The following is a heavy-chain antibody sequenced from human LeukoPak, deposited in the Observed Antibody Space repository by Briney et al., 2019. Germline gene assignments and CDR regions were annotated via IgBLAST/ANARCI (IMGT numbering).Heavy chain of an antibody. J-gene: IGHJ6*02. V-gene: IGHV3-30-3*01. CDR1: GFTFSSYA. Sequence: PGGSLRLSCAASGFTFSSYAMHWVRQAPGKGLEWVAVISYDGSNKYYADSVKGRFTISRDNSKDTLYLQMNSLRAEDTAVYYCARMGNAEEQWLVPYYYYGMDVWGQGTTVTVSS. CDR2: ISYDGSNK. CDR3: ARMGNAEEQWLVPYYYYGMDV. D-gene: IGHD6-19*01.